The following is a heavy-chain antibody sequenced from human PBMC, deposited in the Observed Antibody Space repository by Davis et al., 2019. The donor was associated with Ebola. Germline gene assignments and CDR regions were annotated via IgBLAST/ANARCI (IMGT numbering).Heavy chain of an antibody. Sequence: HTGGSLRLSCAASGFTFRSYYMHWVRQVSGKGLVWVSGIDPDGSRVSYADSVKGRFTISRDNAKNTVYLQMNKLRAEDTAVYYCAKELWPAANFDYWGQGTPVTVSS. CDR1: GFTFRSYY. J-gene: IGHJ4*02. D-gene: IGHD2-2*01. CDR3: AKELWPAANFDY. CDR2: IDPDGSRV. V-gene: IGHV3-74*01.